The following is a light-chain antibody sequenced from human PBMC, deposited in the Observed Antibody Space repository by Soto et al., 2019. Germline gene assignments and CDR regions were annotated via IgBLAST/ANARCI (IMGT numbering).Light chain of an antibody. CDR1: QSIANY. Sequence: DIHMTQSPSSLSASVGDRVTITCRASQSIANYLSWCQQKPGKAPKLLIYGASNLNRGVPSRFTGSGSGKDLNITISSMQPEDFETYYCKKSYGINRKFGQGKKVDIK. CDR3: KKSYGINRK. V-gene: IGKV1-39*01. J-gene: IGKJ1*01. CDR2: GAS.